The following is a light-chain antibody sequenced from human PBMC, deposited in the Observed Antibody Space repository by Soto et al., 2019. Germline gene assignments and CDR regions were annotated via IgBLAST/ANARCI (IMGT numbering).Light chain of an antibody. CDR3: QQYNSSPRT. CDR2: GAS. Sequence: EIVLTQSPGTLSLSPGERATLSCRASQSVSSSFLSWYQQKPGQAPRLLIYGASNRATGIPARFSGSGSGTDFTLTISSLEPEDFAVYYCQQYNSSPRTFGQGTKVEIK. V-gene: IGKV3-20*01. J-gene: IGKJ1*01. CDR1: QSVSSSF.